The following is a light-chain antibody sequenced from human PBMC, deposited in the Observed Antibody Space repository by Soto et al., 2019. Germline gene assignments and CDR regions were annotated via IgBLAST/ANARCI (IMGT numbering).Light chain of an antibody. V-gene: IGLV1-40*01. CDR2: DNT. CDR1: SSNIGAGYD. Sequence: QSVLTQPPSVSGAPGQRVTISCTGSSSNIGAGYDVHWYQQLPGTAPKLLIYDNTNRPSGVPDRFSGSKSGTSASLTITGREAEDEADYYWYSDASSRSCLVFGGGTKLTVL. CDR3: YSDASSRSCLV. J-gene: IGLJ3*02.